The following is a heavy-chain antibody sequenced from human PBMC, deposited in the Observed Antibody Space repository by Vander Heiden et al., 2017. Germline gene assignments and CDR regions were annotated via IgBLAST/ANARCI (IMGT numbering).Heavy chain of an antibody. CDR1: GYTFTSYA. CDR3: ARDGYSYGYYYYYGMDV. CDR2: INAGNGNT. V-gene: IGHV1-3*01. Sequence: QVQLVQSGAEAKKPGASVKASCKASGYTFTSYAMHWVRQAPGQRLEWMGWINAGNGNTKYSQKFQGRVTITRDTSASTAYMELSSLRSEDTAVYYCARDGYSYGYYYYYGMDVWGQGTTVTVSS. J-gene: IGHJ6*02. D-gene: IGHD5-18*01.